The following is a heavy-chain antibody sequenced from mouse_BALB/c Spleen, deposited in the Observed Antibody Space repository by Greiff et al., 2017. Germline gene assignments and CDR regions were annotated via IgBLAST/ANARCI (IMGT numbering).Heavy chain of an antibody. CDR2: ISYSGST. Sequence: EVKLQQSGPGLVKPSQSLSLTCTVTGYSITSDYAWYWIRQFPGNLLEWMGFISYSGSTGYNPSLKSRISITRDTSKNQFFLQLNSVTTEDTATYYCARRGNRFYGNFFFDDWGQGTTLTVSS. CDR3: ARRGNRFYGNFFFDD. D-gene: IGHD2-1*01. V-gene: IGHV3-2*02. CDR1: GYSITSDYA. J-gene: IGHJ2*01.